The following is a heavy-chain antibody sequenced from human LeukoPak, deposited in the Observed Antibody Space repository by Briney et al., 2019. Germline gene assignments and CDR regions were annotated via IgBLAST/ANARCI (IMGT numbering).Heavy chain of an antibody. V-gene: IGHV3-21*01. J-gene: IGHJ4*02. CDR1: GFTFSSYS. Sequence: GGSLRLSCAASGFTFSSYSMNWVRQTPGKGLEWVSSISSSSSYIYYADSAKGRFTISRDNAKNSLYLQMNSLRAEDTAVYYCARGGVGAHYFDYWGQGTLVTVSS. CDR2: ISSSSSYI. D-gene: IGHD1-26*01. CDR3: ARGGVGAHYFDY.